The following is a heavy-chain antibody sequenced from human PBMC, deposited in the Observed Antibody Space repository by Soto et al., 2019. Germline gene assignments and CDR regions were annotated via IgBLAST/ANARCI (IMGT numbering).Heavy chain of an antibody. CDR2: IWYDGSNK. Sequence: QVQLVESGGGVVQPGRSLRLSCAASGFTFSSYGMHWVRQAPGKGLEWVAVIWYDGSNKYYADSVKGRFTISRDNSKNTLYLQLNSLRAEDTAVYYCARGTATVKRRYYYYYGMDVWGQGTTVTVSS. CDR3: ARGTATVKRRYYYYYGMDV. D-gene: IGHD4-4*01. J-gene: IGHJ6*02. CDR1: GFTFSSYG. V-gene: IGHV3-33*01.